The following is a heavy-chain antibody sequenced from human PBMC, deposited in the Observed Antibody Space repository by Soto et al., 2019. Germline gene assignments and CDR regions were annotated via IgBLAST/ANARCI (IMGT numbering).Heavy chain of an antibody. D-gene: IGHD2-2*01. CDR1: GFTFSSYG. J-gene: IGHJ5*02. CDR2: IAYDGSNK. Sequence: QVQLVESGGDVVQPGRSLRLSCVASGFTFSSYGMHWVRQAPGKGLEWVAVIAYDGSNKYYADSVKGRFTISRDNSMNPLFLQMNSLTAEVTTVYYCAKDDCIMPSSYRLYTGFNHWGQGTPITVSS. CDR3: AKDDCIMPSSYRLYTGFNH. V-gene: IGHV3-30*18.